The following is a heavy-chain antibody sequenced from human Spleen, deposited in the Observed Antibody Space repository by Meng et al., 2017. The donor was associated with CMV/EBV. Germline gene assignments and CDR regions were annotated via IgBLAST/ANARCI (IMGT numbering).Heavy chain of an antibody. CDR2: IDAYNGDT. Sequence: SCKASGYILTSYGISWGRQAPGERLEWMGWIDAYNGDTSYAQKFQDRVTMTTDTATSTAYMEVRSLGSDDTAVYYCAGKFVAARLDYWGQGTLVTVSS. D-gene: IGHD6-13*01. J-gene: IGHJ4*01. V-gene: IGHV1-18*01. CDR3: AGKFVAARLDY. CDR1: GYILTSYG.